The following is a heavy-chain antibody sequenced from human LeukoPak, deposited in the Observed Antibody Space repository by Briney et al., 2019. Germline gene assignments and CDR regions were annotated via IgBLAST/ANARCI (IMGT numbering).Heavy chain of an antibody. J-gene: IGHJ3*02. V-gene: IGHV4-31*03. Sequence: PSETLSLTCTVSGGSITRGGYYWSWIRQHPGKGLEWIGYISYTGASDSGTASYNAALKSRVSISLDASENQFSLQLTSLTAADTAVYYCARSYGSLTFDIWGQGTVVTVSS. CDR2: ISYTGASDSGTA. CDR1: GGSITRGGYY. CDR3: ARSYGSLTFDI. D-gene: IGHD3-10*01.